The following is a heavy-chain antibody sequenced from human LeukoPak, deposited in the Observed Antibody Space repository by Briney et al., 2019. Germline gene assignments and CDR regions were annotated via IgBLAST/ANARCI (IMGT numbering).Heavy chain of an antibody. J-gene: IGHJ6*02. Sequence: GGSLRLSCAASGFTFSSYGMSWVRQAPGKGLEWVSAIGGRDGSTYYADSVKGRFTISRDNSKNTLYVQMDSLRAEDTAVYYCARDGGYSGYDSYYYYYGMDVWGQGTTVTVSS. CDR2: IGGRDGST. V-gene: IGHV3-23*01. CDR1: GFTFSSYG. CDR3: ARDGGYSGYDSYYYYYGMDV. D-gene: IGHD5-12*01.